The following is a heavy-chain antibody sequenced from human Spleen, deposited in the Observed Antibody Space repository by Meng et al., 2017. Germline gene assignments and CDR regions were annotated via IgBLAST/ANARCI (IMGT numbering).Heavy chain of an antibody. CDR2: ISWNSGYI. Sequence: SLKISCAASGFTFDDYAMHWVRQAPGKGLGWVSDISWNSGYIDYADSVKGRFTISRDNAKKSLWLQMNSLRPEDMALYSCAKDMGQLVAPPKYYYYGLDVWGQGTTVTVSS. CDR1: GFTFDDYA. D-gene: IGHD6-6*01. CDR3: AKDMGQLVAPPKYYYYGLDV. J-gene: IGHJ6*02. V-gene: IGHV3-9*03.